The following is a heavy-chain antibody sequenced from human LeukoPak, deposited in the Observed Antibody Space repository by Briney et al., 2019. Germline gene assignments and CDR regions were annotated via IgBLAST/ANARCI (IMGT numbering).Heavy chain of an antibody. Sequence: SETLSLTCAVYGGSFSGYYWSWLRQPPGKGLEGIGEINHSGTTNYTPSLKTPVTISVDTSKSQFSLKLSSVTAADTAVYYCARRWGWLQFRYFDYWGQGTLVTVSS. D-gene: IGHD5-24*01. CDR1: GGSFSGYY. CDR3: ARRWGWLQFRYFDY. J-gene: IGHJ4*02. CDR2: INHSGTT. V-gene: IGHV4-34*01.